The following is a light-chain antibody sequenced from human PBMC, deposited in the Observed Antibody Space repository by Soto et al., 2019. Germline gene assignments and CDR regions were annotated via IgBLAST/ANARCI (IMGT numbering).Light chain of an antibody. Sequence: QSALTQPASVSGSPGQSITISCTGTSSDVGGYNYVSWYQQHPGKAPKLIIYEVSNRPSGVSNRFSGSKSGNTASLTISGLQAEDEADYYCSSFTSINTWVFGGGTQLTVL. CDR3: SSFTSINTWV. V-gene: IGLV2-14*01. CDR1: SSDVGGYNY. CDR2: EVS. J-gene: IGLJ3*02.